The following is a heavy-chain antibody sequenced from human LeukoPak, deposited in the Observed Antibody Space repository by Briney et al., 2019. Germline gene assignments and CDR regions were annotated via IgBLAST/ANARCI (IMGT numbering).Heavy chain of an antibody. CDR1: SGSINSYY. CDR3: ARHGYTASHYFLDF. Sequence: SETLSLTCTVSSGSINSYYWGWVRQPAGRGLEWIGRIYTTGKTDYNPSLKRRLTMSVDTSKRQFSLNLTSVTAADTAIYFCARHGYTASHYFLDFWSQGTLVTVSS. CDR2: IYTTGKT. D-gene: IGHD3-16*01. J-gene: IGHJ4*02. V-gene: IGHV4-4*07.